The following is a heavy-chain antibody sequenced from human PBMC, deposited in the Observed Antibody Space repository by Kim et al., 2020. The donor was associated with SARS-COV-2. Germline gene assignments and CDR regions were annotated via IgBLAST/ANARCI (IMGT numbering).Heavy chain of an antibody. CDR3: LKDRVFNYFAMYV. V-gene: IGHV3-9*01. Sequence: GYADSVDGRFTIPNDNARNTLYLQMDSLRPEDTALYYCLKDRVFNYFAMYVWRQGTTVTVSS. J-gene: IGHJ6*02. D-gene: IGHD3-10*01.